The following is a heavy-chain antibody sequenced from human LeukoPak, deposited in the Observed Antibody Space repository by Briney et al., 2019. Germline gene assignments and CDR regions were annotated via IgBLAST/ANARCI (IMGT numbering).Heavy chain of an antibody. CDR1: GFTFSSYA. V-gene: IGHV3-30*04. Sequence: GRSLRLSCAASGFTFSSYAMHWVRQAPGKGLEWVAVISYDGSNKYYADSVKGRFTISRDNSKNTLYLQMNSLRAEDTAVYYCARDLWFGELPNYFDYRGQGTLVTVSS. J-gene: IGHJ4*02. CDR2: ISYDGSNK. D-gene: IGHD3-10*01. CDR3: ARDLWFGELPNYFDY.